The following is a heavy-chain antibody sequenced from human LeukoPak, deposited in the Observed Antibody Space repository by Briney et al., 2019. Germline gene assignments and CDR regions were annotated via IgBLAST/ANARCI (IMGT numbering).Heavy chain of an antibody. V-gene: IGHV1-2*02. D-gene: IGHD1-1*01. J-gene: IGHJ4*02. Sequence: ASVKLSCKGSGYTFTGNNIHWVRQAPGQGLEWMGWINPNSGATNYAQNCQGRVTMTKDTSISTAYMELSSLRSDDTAVYYCARGLLATTYYWGQGTLVTVSS. CDR1: GYTFTGNN. CDR2: INPNSGAT. CDR3: ARGLLATTYY.